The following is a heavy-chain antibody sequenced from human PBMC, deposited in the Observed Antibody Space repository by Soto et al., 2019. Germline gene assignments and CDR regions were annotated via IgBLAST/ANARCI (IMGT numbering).Heavy chain of an antibody. J-gene: IGHJ5*02. V-gene: IGHV6-1*01. Sequence: SQTLSLTCAISGDSVSSNRAAWNWIRQSPSRGLEWLGRTYYRSKWYNDYAVSVKSRITINPDTSKNQFSLQLNSVTPEDTAVYYCARDLGGGYNWNYGVWFDPWGQGTLVTVSS. CDR2: TYYRSKWYN. CDR3: ARDLGGGYNWNYGVWFDP. CDR1: GDSVSSNRAA. D-gene: IGHD1-7*01.